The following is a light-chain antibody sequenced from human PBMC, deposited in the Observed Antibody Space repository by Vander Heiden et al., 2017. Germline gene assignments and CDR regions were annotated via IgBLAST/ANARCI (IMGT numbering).Light chain of an antibody. CDR2: DDS. CDR3: QAWDSSIDHWV. V-gene: IGLV3-21*03. J-gene: IGLJ1*01. CDR1: GISSKR. Sequence: SSVLIQPPSASAAAGKTARITWGGNGISSKRGHWYQQKPGQAPALVVYDDSDRPSGIPDRFSGSNSVNTASLTISRVEAGDEADYYCQAWDSSIDHWVFGTGTKLTVL.